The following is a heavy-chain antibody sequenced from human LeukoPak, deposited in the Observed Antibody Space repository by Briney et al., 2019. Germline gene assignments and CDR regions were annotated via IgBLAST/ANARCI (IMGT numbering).Heavy chain of an antibody. Sequence: SETLSLTCTVSGGSISSGGYYWSWIRQHPGKGLEWIGYIYYSGSTYYNPSLKSRVTISVDASKNQFSLKLSSVTAADTAVYYCARAALFRWFDPWGQGTLVTVSS. CDR3: ARAALFRWFDP. CDR1: GGSISSGGYY. J-gene: IGHJ5*02. V-gene: IGHV4-31*03. D-gene: IGHD2/OR15-2a*01. CDR2: IYYSGST.